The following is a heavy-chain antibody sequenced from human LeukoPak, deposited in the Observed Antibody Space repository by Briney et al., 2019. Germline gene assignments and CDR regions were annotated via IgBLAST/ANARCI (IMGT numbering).Heavy chain of an antibody. CDR1: GLTFSSYA. Sequence: GGSLRLSCAVSGLTFSSYAMSWVRQAPGKGLEWVSSIRASGGGPTYADSVRGRFTISRDNSKNTLYLQMDSLRADDTAVYYCALELTAFDFWGQGTLVTVSS. CDR2: IRASGGGP. CDR3: ALELTAFDF. D-gene: IGHD1-26*01. J-gene: IGHJ4*02. V-gene: IGHV3-23*01.